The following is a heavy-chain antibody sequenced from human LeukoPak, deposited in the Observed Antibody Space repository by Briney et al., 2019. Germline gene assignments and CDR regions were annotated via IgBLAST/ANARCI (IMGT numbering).Heavy chain of an antibody. D-gene: IGHD6-19*01. CDR2: IYSGGST. V-gene: IGHV3-53*04. Sequence: GGSLRLSCAPSGFTASSNYMSWVRPAPGKGLEWVSVIYSGGSTYYADAVKGRFTISRHNSKNKLYLQMNSLRAEDTAVYYCAREHSSGWYSDYWGQGTLVTVSS. J-gene: IGHJ4*02. CDR3: AREHSSGWYSDY. CDR1: GFTASSNY.